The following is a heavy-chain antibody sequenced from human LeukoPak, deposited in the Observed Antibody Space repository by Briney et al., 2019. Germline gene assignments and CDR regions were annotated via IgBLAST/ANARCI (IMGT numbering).Heavy chain of an antibody. CDR1: GGSFSGYY. V-gene: IGHV4-59*01. CDR2: LSDSGNT. Sequence: SETLSLTCAVYGGSFSGYYWTWIRQPPGKGLEWTGYLSDSGNTNYNPSLKGRVTISVDTSKNQVSLKLTSVTAADTAVYYCTRGLYWFDPWGPGTLVTVSS. J-gene: IGHJ5*02. CDR3: TRGLYWFDP.